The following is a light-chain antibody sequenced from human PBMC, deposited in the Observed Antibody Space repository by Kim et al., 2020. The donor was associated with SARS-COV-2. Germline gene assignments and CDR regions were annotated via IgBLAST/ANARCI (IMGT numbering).Light chain of an antibody. J-gene: IGLJ3*02. Sequence: RPTATLTCTGSSSNVGNEGAAWLQQHQGHPPKLLSYRNNNRPSGISERLSASRSGNTASLTISGLQPEDEADYYCTAWDSSLSAWVFGGGTKVTVL. CDR2: RNN. V-gene: IGLV10-54*01. CDR1: SSNVGNEG. CDR3: TAWDSSLSAWV.